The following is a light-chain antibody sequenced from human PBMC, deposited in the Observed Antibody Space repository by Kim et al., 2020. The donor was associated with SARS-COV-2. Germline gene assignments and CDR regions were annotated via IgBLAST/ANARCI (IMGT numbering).Light chain of an antibody. V-gene: IGLV2-23*02. CDR3: CSYAATNTLI. CDR2: EVT. Sequence: GQSITISCTGTSNDVGNHNYVSWYQQHPGKAPQVLIYEVTKRPSGVSDRFSGSKSGDTASLTISGLQAEDEADYYCCSYAATNTLIFGGGTQLTVL. CDR1: SNDVGNHNY. J-gene: IGLJ2*01.